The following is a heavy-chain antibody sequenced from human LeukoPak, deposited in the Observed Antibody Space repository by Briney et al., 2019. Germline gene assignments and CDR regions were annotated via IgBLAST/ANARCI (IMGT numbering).Heavy chain of an antibody. CDR1: GGSISSSSYY. Sequence: PSETLSLTCTVSGGSISSSSYYWGWIRQPPGEGLEWIGSIYYSGSTYYNPSLKSRVTISVDTSKNQFSLKLSSVTAADTAVYYCARQDTIFGVVISVFFDYWGQGTLVTVSS. D-gene: IGHD3-3*01. CDR2: IYYSGST. CDR3: ARQDTIFGVVISVFFDY. J-gene: IGHJ4*02. V-gene: IGHV4-39*01.